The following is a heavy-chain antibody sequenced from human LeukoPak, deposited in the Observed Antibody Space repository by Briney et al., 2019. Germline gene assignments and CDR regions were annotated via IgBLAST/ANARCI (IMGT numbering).Heavy chain of an antibody. CDR1: GFTFSSYE. J-gene: IGHJ4*02. CDR2: ISSSGSTI. V-gene: IGHV3-48*03. D-gene: IGHD1-26*01. CDR3: ARRSGRLQLDY. Sequence: PGGSLRLSCAASGFTFSSYEMNWVRQAPGKGLEWVSYISSSGSTIYYADSVKGRFTISRDNAKNSLYLQMNSLRAEDTAVYYCARRSGRLQLDYWGQGTLVTVSS.